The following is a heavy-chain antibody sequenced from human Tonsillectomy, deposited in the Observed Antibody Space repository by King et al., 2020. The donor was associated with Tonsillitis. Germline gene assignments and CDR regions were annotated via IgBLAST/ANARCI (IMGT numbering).Heavy chain of an antibody. CDR1: GFTFSSYC. J-gene: IGHJ3*01. CDR2: ILYDGSNK. CDR3: AMYTAARHDAFDF. D-gene: IGHD1-14*01. Sequence: QLVQSGGGVVQPGRSLRLSGAASGFTFSSYCMHWVRQALGKGLEWVALILYDGSNKYYTDSVKGRFTISRDNSKNTLYLQVNSLRAEDTAVYYCAMYTAARHDAFDFWGQGTMVTVSS. V-gene: IGHV3-33*08.